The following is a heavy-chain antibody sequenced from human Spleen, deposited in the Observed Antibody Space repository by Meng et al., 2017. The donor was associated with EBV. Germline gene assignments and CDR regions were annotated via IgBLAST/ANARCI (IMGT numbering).Heavy chain of an antibody. D-gene: IGHD3-16*02. CDR3: ARESIPLGELSF. Sequence: EVQLVESGGGLVQPGGSLRLSCAASGFTFSSYWMQWVRQAPGKGLEWVSVIYNDGTTYYADPVKGRFTISTDNSQNTLYLQMNSLRADDTAVYYCARESIPLGELSFGGQGALGTVAS. J-gene: IGHJ4*02. CDR2: IYNDGTT. CDR1: GFTFSSYW. V-gene: IGHV3-66*01.